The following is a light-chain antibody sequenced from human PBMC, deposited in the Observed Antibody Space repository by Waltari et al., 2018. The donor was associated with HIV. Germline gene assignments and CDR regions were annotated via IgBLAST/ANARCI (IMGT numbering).Light chain of an antibody. CDR3: ATWDGSLGAFFV. CDR1: TSNVGTNF. CDR2: RDN. V-gene: IGLV1-47*01. Sequence: QSVLTQPPSASGTPGQRVTISCSGTTSNVGTNFVSWYQHLPGAAPKLLMYRDNRRPSGVPDRFSGSKSGASASLAISGLRSEDEGDYYCATWDGSLGAFFVFGVWTKVTVL. J-gene: IGLJ1*01.